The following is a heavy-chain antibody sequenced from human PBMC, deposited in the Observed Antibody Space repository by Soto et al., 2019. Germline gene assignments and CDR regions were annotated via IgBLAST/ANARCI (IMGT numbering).Heavy chain of an antibody. J-gene: IGHJ6*02. Sequence: GGSLRLSCAASGFTFSSYGMHWVRQAPGKGLEWVAVISYDGSNKYYADSVKGRFTISRDNSKNTLYLQMNSLRAEDTAVYYCAKSLLVLQFHYYYYGMDVWGQGTTVTVSS. CDR1: GFTFSSYG. D-gene: IGHD5-12*01. V-gene: IGHV3-30*18. CDR2: ISYDGSNK. CDR3: AKSLLVLQFHYYYYGMDV.